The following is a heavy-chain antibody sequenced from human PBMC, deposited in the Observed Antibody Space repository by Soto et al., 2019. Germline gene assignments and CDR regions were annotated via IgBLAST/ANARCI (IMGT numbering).Heavy chain of an antibody. Sequence: QVQLVQSGTEVKTPGSSVKVSCKASGGTFRSNAISWVRQAPGQGLEWMGGLIPIFGTTNYAQKFQGRVTITADESASTAYMELSSLRSDDTAVYYCASLPSFYYGSGYGMDVWGQGTTVTVSS. J-gene: IGHJ6*02. CDR2: LIPIFGTT. D-gene: IGHD3-10*01. CDR1: GGTFRSNA. V-gene: IGHV1-69*01. CDR3: ASLPSFYYGSGYGMDV.